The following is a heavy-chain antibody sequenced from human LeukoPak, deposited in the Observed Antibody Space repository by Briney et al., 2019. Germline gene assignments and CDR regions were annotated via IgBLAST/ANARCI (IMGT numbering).Heavy chain of an antibody. V-gene: IGHV3-23*01. J-gene: IGHJ4*02. CDR3: AKGRGGGSGYFFDY. CDR2: ITGISGTT. D-gene: IGHD2-15*01. CDR1: GFTFSSSA. Sequence: GGSLRLSCAASGFTFSSSAMTWARQAPGKGLEWVSLITGISGTTYYADSVKGRFTISRDSSKNTLYLQMNSLRAEDTAVYHCAKGRGGGSGYFFDYWGQGTLVTVFS.